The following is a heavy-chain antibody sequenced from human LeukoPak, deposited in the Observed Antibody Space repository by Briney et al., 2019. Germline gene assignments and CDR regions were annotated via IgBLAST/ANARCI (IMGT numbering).Heavy chain of an antibody. CDR2: IYYSGST. Sequence: SETLSLTCTVSGGSISSGGYYWSWIRQHPGKGLEWIGYIYYSGSTCYNPSLKSRVTISVDTSKNQFSLKLSSVTAADTAVYYCARDDGDYAFDYWGQGTLVTVSS. D-gene: IGHD4-17*01. J-gene: IGHJ4*02. V-gene: IGHV4-31*03. CDR3: ARDDGDYAFDY. CDR1: GGSISSGGYY.